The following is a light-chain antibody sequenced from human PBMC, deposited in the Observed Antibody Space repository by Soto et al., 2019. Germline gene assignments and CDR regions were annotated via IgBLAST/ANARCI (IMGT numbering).Light chain of an antibody. V-gene: IGKV3-20*01. J-gene: IGKJ4*01. CDR3: RQYGSSPLT. Sequence: EIVLTQSPATLSSSPGERATLSCRASQSVTTNYLAWYQPKPGQAPSLVIYGASSRATGIPDRFSGRGSGTDFTLIINRMEPEDFAVYYCRQYGSSPLTFGGGTKVEIK. CDR2: GAS. CDR1: QSVTTNY.